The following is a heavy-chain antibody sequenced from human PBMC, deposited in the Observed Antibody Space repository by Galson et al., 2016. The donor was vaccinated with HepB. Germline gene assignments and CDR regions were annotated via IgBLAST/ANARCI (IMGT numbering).Heavy chain of an antibody. J-gene: IGHJ3*02. Sequence: SVKVSCKASGYTFTSYYMHWVRQAPGQGLEWMGIINPIDGSATSAQKFRDRVTMTRDKATRTVYMELSSLRTDDTDVYYCARDIRTSYYYDGSGFSSEGSDIWGRGTMVTVSA. V-gene: IGHV1-46*01. CDR2: INPIDGSA. CDR1: GYTFTSYY. CDR3: ARDIRTSYYYDGSGFSSEGSDI. D-gene: IGHD3-22*01.